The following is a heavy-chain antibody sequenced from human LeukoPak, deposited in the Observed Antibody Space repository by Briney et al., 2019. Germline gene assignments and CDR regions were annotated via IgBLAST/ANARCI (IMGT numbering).Heavy chain of an antibody. J-gene: IGHJ5*02. CDR1: GGSFSGYY. Sequence: SGTLSLTCAVYGGSFSGYYWSWIRQSPGKGLEWIGEINHSGSTNYNPSLKSRVTISVDTSKNQFSLKLSSVTAADTAVYYCARGWRIAVAGTSWFDPWGQGTLVTVSS. CDR3: ARGWRIAVAGTSWFDP. V-gene: IGHV4-34*01. D-gene: IGHD6-19*01. CDR2: INHSGST.